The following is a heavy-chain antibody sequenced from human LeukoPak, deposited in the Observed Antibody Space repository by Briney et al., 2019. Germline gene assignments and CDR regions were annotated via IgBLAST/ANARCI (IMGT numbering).Heavy chain of an antibody. J-gene: IGHJ3*02. CDR2: ISSSGST. V-gene: IGHV4-61*02. CDR3: ARGPYSYDSSGAFDI. Sequence: TASETLSLTCTVSGGSISSGSYYWSWIRHPAGKGLEWIGRISSSGSTNYTPSLKSRVTISVDTSKNHFPLKLSSVTAADTAVYFCARGPYSYDSSGAFDIWGQGTMVTVSS. CDR1: GGSISSGSYY. D-gene: IGHD3-22*01.